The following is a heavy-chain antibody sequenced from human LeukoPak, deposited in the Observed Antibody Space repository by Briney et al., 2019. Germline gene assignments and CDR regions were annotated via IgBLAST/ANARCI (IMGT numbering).Heavy chain of an antibody. Sequence: GESLKISCTASGYSSTSYWIGWSRQMPGKGLEWMGLIYPGDSDTRYSPSFQGQVTISADKSITTAYLQWSSLRAADTAMYYMAQHANSDNAFDIWGQGTMVTVSS. CDR1: GYSSTSYW. V-gene: IGHV5-51*01. CDR2: IYPGDSDT. CDR3: AQHANSDNAFDI. J-gene: IGHJ3*02. D-gene: IGHD1-26*01.